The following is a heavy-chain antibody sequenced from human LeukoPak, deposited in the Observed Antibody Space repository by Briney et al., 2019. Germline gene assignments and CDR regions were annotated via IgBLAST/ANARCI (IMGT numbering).Heavy chain of an antibody. V-gene: IGHV3-23*01. D-gene: IGHD3-10*01. CDR3: GNRGPDYFYDY. J-gene: IGHJ4*02. Sequence: GGSLRLSCAASGLTFSSYAMSWVRQAPGKGLEWVSAITSTGGSTYYADSVRGRFTISRDNSTNTLYLQMNSLRAEDTAVYYCGNRGPDYFYDYWGQGTLVTVSS. CDR1: GLTFSSYA. CDR2: ITSTGGST.